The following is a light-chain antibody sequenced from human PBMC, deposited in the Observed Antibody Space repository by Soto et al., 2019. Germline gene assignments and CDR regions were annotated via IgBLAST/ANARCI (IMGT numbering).Light chain of an antibody. CDR2: ATY. Sequence: VLTQSPGTLFLSLGERATISYRAGQSVSSGYLAWYQQKPGQAPRLLIYATYTRATGIPDRFSGSGSGTDFSLTISRLQPEDFAVYYCQQYGPSPLYTFGQGTKLEIK. CDR3: QQYGPSPLYT. J-gene: IGKJ2*01. CDR1: QSVSSGY. V-gene: IGKV3-20*01.